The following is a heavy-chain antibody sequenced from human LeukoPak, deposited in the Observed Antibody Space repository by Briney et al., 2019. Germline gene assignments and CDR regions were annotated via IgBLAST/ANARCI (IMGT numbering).Heavy chain of an antibody. V-gene: IGHV4-59*01. Sequence: SETLSLTCTVSGGSISSYYWSWIRQPPGKGLEWIGYIYYSGSTNYNPSLKSRVTISVDTTKNQFSLKLSSVTAADTAVYYCARFPRARNWFDPWGQGTLVTVSS. CDR3: ARFPRARNWFDP. CDR2: IYYSGST. CDR1: GGSISSYY. J-gene: IGHJ5*02.